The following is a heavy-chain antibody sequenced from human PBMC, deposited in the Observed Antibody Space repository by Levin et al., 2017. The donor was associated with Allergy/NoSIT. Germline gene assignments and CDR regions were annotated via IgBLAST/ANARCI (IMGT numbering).Heavy chain of an antibody. CDR2: ISSTSSHI. D-gene: IGHD2-2*01. CDR1: GFSFSSYS. V-gene: IGHV3-21*01. Sequence: GGSLRLSCAGSGFSFSSYSINWVRQAPGKGLEWVSSISSTSSHIFYADSVKGRFTISRDNAQNSLYLQMNSLRAEDTAVYYCARGGAGGTRSDFFDIWGQGTMVTVSS. CDR3: ARGGAGGTRSDFFDI. J-gene: IGHJ3*02.